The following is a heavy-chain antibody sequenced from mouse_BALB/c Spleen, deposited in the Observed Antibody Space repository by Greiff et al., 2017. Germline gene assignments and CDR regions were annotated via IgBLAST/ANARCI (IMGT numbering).Heavy chain of an antibody. D-gene: IGHD2-4*01. CDR2: IYPGNVNT. CDR1: GYTFTSYY. CDR3: ARYYDYQYYFDY. Sequence: QVQLQQSGPELVKPGASVRISCKASGYTFTSYYIHWVKQRPGQGLVWIGWIYPGNVNTKYNEKFKGKATLTADKSSSTAYMQLSSLTSEDSAVYFCARYYDYQYYFDYGGQGTTLTVSS. J-gene: IGHJ2*01. V-gene: IGHV1S56*01.